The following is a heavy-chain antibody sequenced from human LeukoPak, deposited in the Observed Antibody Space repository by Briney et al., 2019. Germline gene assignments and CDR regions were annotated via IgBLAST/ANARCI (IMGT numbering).Heavy chain of an antibody. Sequence: PSETLSLTCSVSGGSISGYYWTWVRQPPGKGLEWIGQIHYSGRADYNPSLKSRITMSVDTSKNQFSLNLTSVTAADTAVYYCARGGIRQTFDNWGQGTLVTVSS. CDR1: GGSISGYY. J-gene: IGHJ4*02. CDR2: IHYSGRA. V-gene: IGHV4-59*01. D-gene: IGHD3-3*02. CDR3: ARGGIRQTFDN.